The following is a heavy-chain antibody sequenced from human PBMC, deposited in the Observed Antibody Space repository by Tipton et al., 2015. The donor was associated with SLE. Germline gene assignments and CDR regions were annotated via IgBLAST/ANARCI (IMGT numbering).Heavy chain of an antibody. J-gene: IGHJ5*02. D-gene: IGHD3-22*01. CDR2: IFHTGRT. CDR3: ARRHYYEDSGYHSDWFDP. CDR1: GGSISRSSYH. Sequence: TLSLTCTVSGGSISRSSYHWGWIRQPPGKGLEWIGSIFHTGRTYNNLSLKSRLSISIDRSKNQFSLKLTSVTAADTAVYYCARRHYYEDSGYHSDWFDPWGQGTLVTVRS. V-gene: IGHV4-39*07.